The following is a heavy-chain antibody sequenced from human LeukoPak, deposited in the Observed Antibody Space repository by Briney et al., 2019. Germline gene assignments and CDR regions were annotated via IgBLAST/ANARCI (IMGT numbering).Heavy chain of an antibody. CDR3: ARALYGRADY. CDR1: GYTFTSYY. J-gene: IGHJ4*02. Sequence: ASVKVSCKASGYTFTSYYTHWVRQAPGQGLEWMGIINPSGGSTSYAQKFQGRVTMTRNTSISTAYMELSSLRSEDTAVYYCARALYGRADYWGQGTLVTVSS. V-gene: IGHV1-46*01. CDR2: INPSGGST. D-gene: IGHD1-26*01.